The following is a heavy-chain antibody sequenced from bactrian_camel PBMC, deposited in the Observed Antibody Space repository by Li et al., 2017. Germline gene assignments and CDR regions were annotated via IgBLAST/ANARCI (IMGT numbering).Heavy chain of an antibody. CDR1: GFSFSAYT. CDR2: ISNSGKFA. J-gene: IGHJ4*01. V-gene: IGHV3S35*01. Sequence: VQLVESGGGLVQPGGSLRLSCAASGFSFSAYTMTWVRQAPGKGLEYVSHISNSGKFANYADSAKGRFTVSRDNAKNTVYLQMDSLKTEDTAMYYCSHYGRSTSFTPVGQGTQVTVS. D-gene: IGHD5*01.